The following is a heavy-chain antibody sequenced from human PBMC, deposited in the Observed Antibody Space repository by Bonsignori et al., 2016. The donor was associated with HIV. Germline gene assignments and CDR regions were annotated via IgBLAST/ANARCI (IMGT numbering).Heavy chain of an antibody. V-gene: IGHV4-34*01. CDR1: GGSFSGYY. CDR2: INHSGST. J-gene: IGHJ4*02. D-gene: IGHD6-6*01. CDR3: ARNAVIEYSSSSGLDY. Sequence: SETLSLTCAVYGGSFSGYYWSWIRQPPGKGLEWIGEINHSGSTNYNPSLKSRVTISVDTSKNQFSLKLSSVTAADTAVYYCARNAVIEYSSSSGLDYWGQGTLVTVSS.